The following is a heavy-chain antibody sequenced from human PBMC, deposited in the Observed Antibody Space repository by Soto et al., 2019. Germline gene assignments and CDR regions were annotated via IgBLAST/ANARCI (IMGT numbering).Heavy chain of an antibody. D-gene: IGHD3-10*01. V-gene: IGHV1-8*01. Sequence: QVQLVQSGAEVKKPGASVKVSCKASGYTFTSYDINWVRQATGQGLEWMGWMNPNSGNTGYAQKFQGRVTMTSNTSISTAYMELSSLRSEDTAVYYCAIGINYYDSGDDAFDIWGQGTMVTVSS. CDR1: GYTFTSYD. CDR3: AIGINYYDSGDDAFDI. CDR2: MNPNSGNT. J-gene: IGHJ3*02.